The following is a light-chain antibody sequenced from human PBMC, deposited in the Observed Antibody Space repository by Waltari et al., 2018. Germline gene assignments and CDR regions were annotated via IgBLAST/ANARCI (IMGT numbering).Light chain of an antibody. CDR2: WAS. CDR1: QSLSYRSDNENS. J-gene: IGKJ5*01. Sequence: DIVMTQSPDSLAVSLGERATIQCKSSQSLSYRSDNENSLAWYQQKPGQPPNLLIYWASTRESGVPDRFSASGSVTDFTLTISSLQAEDVAVYYCHQYHRFPVTFGQGTRLEIK. V-gene: IGKV4-1*01. CDR3: HQYHRFPVT.